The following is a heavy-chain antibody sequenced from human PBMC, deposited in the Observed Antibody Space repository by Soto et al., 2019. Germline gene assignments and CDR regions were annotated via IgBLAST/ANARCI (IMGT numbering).Heavy chain of an antibody. D-gene: IGHD3-10*01. CDR3: AKDPHYYGSGSYHGYFDY. J-gene: IGHJ4*02. V-gene: IGHV3-23*01. Sequence: PGGSVRLSCAASGFTFSSYAMSWVRQAPGKGLEWVSAISGSGGSTYYADSVKGRFTISRDNSKNTLYLQMNSLRAEDTAVYYCAKDPHYYGSGSYHGYFDYWGQGTLVTVSS. CDR1: GFTFSSYA. CDR2: ISGSGGST.